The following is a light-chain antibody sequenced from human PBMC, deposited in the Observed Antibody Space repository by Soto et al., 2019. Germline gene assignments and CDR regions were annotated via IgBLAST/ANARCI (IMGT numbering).Light chain of an antibody. V-gene: IGKV1-9*01. J-gene: IGKJ4*01. CDR1: QAWSTY. CDR3: QQLNGYQLA. CDR2: SAS. Sequence: DIQLTQSPSFLSAFVGDTVTITCRPSQAWSTYLAGYQQKPGKAPKLLIRSASTLQSGVPPRFSGGGSGTEFTLTISTLQPDDSGIYYCQQLNGYQLAFGGGTNVEIK.